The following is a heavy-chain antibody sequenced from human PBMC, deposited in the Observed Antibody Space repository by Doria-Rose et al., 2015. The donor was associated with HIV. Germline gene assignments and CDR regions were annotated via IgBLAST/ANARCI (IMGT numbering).Heavy chain of an antibody. V-gene: IGHV4-30-4*01. CDR1: GDSISSGDSF. D-gene: IGHD3-10*01. CDR2: ISSSGTT. Sequence: QVQLVQSGPGLVRPSQTLSLTCTVSGDSISSGDSFWSWIRQPPGEGPERIGYISSSGTTYYYPSLRGRLTISLDASKNQFSLNLNSVTAADTAVYYCARARNYGFPHFFDFWGQGTLVTVSS. J-gene: IGHJ4*02. CDR3: ARARNYGFPHFFDF.